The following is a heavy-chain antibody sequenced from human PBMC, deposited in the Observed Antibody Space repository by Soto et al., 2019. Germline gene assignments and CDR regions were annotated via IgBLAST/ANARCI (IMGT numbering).Heavy chain of an antibody. V-gene: IGHV4-4*02. CDR2: IYHSGST. CDR3: ARVCYSSGWYSWFDP. CDR1: GGSISSSNW. D-gene: IGHD6-19*01. J-gene: IGHJ5*02. Sequence: KPSETLSFTCAVSGGSISSSNWWSWVRQPPGKGLEWIGEIYHSGSTNYNPSLKSRVTISVDKSKNQFSLKLSSVTAADTAVYYCARVCYSSGWYSWFDPWGQGTLVTVSS.